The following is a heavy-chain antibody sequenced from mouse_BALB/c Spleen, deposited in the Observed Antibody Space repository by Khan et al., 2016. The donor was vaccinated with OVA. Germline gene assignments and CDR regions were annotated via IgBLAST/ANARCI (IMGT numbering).Heavy chain of an antibody. V-gene: IGHV1-7*01. J-gene: IGHJ2*01. Sequence: QVQLQQSGAELAKPGASVKMSCKASGYTFTSYWMHWIKQRPGQCLEWIGYINPTSGYTDYNQKFKDKATLTADKSSSTAYMQLSSLTSDDSAVYYCARDRIDYWGQGTALTVSS. CDR1: GYTFTSYW. CDR2: INPTSGYT. CDR3: ARDRIDY.